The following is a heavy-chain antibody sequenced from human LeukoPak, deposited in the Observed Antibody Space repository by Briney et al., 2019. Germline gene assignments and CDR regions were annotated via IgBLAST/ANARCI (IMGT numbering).Heavy chain of an antibody. J-gene: IGHJ3*02. CDR1: GFTFSSYS. V-gene: IGHV3-21*01. CDR2: ISSSSSYI. CDR3: AKVQYRVGATIPPPNHAFDI. D-gene: IGHD1-26*01. Sequence: GGSLRLSCAASGFTFSSYSMNWVRQAPGKGLEWVSSISSSSSYIYYADSVKGRFTISRDNAKNSLYLQMNSLRAEDTAVYYCAKVQYRVGATIPPPNHAFDIWGQGTMVTVSS.